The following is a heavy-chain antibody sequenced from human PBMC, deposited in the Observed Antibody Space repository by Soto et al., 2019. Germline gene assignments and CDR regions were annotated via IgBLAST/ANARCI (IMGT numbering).Heavy chain of an antibody. V-gene: IGHV3-23*01. D-gene: IGHD3-22*01. CDR3: AKSRYSDSSGDFYDY. CDR2: IGVSGRTT. J-gene: IGHJ4*02. Sequence: GGSLRLSCAASAFTFNNYAMSWVRQAPGKGLEWVSGIGVSGRTTYYADSVKGRFTISRDNSNNTLFLQMNSLRAEDTAVYYCAKSRYSDSSGDFYDYWGQGTLVTVSS. CDR1: AFTFNNYA.